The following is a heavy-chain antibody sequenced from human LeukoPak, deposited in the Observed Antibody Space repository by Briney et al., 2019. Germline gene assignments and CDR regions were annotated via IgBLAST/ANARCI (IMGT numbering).Heavy chain of an antibody. CDR3: ARDETTSSGGLYPRWLDS. V-gene: IGHV1-3*01. J-gene: IGHJ5*01. CDR2: INAGNGNT. CDR1: GYIFSNYA. Sequence: ASVKVSCKASGYIFSNYAIHWVRQAPGQRLEWMGWINAGNGNTKYSQRLQGRVTITRDTSARTAYMGLSSLRSEDTAVYYCARDETTSSGGLYPRWLDSWGQGTLVTVSS. D-gene: IGHD1-1*01.